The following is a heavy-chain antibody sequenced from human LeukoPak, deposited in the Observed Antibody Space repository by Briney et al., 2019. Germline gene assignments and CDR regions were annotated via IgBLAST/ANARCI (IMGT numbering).Heavy chain of an antibody. CDR2: INHDGNT. Sequence: SETLSLTCAVSGATFNDYHWSWIRQAPGKGLEWIGEINHDGNTNYNPTLGSRVTISVGTSKNQFYVRLKSVTAADTALYYCASPGSESYPFVWGRLEHWGQGTPVIVSS. CDR1: GATFNDYH. CDR3: ASPGSESYPFVWGRLEH. V-gene: IGHV4-34*01. J-gene: IGHJ1*01. D-gene: IGHD3-16*01.